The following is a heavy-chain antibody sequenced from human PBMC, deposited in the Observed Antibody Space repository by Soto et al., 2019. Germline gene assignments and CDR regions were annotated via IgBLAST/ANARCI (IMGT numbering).Heavy chain of an antibody. J-gene: IGHJ4*02. V-gene: IGHV3-30-3*01. Sequence: QVQLVESGGGVVQPGRSLRLSCAASGFTFSSYAMHWVRQAPGKGLEWVAVISYDGSNKYYADSVKGRFTISRDNSKNTLSLQMNSLRAEDTAVYYCARESITIFGVVPNFDYWGQGTLVTVSS. CDR3: ARESITIFGVVPNFDY. CDR2: ISYDGSNK. CDR1: GFTFSSYA. D-gene: IGHD3-3*01.